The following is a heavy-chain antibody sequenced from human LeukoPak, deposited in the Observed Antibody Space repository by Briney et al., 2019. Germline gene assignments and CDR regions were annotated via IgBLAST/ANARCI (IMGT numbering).Heavy chain of an antibody. CDR1: GFTFSSYG. CDR2: ISGSAGST. V-gene: IGHV3-23*01. CDR3: ARDQATIILGYYDY. Sequence: PGGTLRLSCAASGFTFSSYGMSWVRQAPGKGLEWVSAISGSAGSTYYADSVKGRFTISRDNSKNTLYLQMNSLRAEDTAVYYCARDQATIILGYYDYWGQGTLVTVSS. D-gene: IGHD1-26*01. J-gene: IGHJ4*02.